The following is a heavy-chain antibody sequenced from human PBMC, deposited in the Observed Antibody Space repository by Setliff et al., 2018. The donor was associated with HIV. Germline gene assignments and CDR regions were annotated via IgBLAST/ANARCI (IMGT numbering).Heavy chain of an antibody. J-gene: IGHJ3*01. CDR1: GYTFTSYG. CDR3: ARVNSDAFDV. V-gene: IGHV1-69*04. Sequence: GASVKVSCKASGYTFTSYGISWVRQAPGQGLEWLGRIVPLLGAPDYAQKFQGRVTITADRSTSKAYMELSSLRSEDTAVYYCARVNSDAFDVWGQGTKVTVSS. CDR2: IVPLLGAP.